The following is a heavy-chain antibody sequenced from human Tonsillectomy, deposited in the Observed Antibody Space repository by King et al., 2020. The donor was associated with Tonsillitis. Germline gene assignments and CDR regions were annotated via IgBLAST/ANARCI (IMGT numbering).Heavy chain of an antibody. V-gene: IGHV3-33*01. CDR3: ARDPGIAAAGTTYYYYGMDV. Sequence: VQLVESGGGVVQPGRSLRLSCAASGFSFSTYGMLWVRQAPGKGLEWVAVIWYDGSNKYYGDSVKGRFTISRDNSKNTLYLQMNSLRAGDTAVYYCARDPGIAAAGTTYYYYGMDVWGQGTTVTVSS. D-gene: IGHD6-13*01. J-gene: IGHJ6*02. CDR1: GFSFSTYG. CDR2: IWYDGSNK.